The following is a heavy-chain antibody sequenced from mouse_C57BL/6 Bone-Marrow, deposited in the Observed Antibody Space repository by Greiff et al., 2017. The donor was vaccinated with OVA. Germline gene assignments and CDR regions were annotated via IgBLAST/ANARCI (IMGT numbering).Heavy chain of an antibody. CDR1: GYTFTSYW. J-gene: IGHJ2*01. Sequence: QVQLQQPGAELVKPGASVKLSCKASGYTFTSYWMQWVKQRPGQGLEWIGEIDPSDSYTNYNQKFKGKATLTVDTSSSTAYMQLSSLTSEDSAVYYCARGERDYWGQGTTLTVS. CDR3: ARGERDY. CDR2: IDPSDSYT. V-gene: IGHV1-50*01.